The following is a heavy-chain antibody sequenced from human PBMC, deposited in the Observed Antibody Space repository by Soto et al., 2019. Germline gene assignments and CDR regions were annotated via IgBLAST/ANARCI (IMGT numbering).Heavy chain of an antibody. CDR1: GGSISSYY. J-gene: IGHJ6*03. CDR3: ARAAGGATVKNDYYMDV. Sequence: KPSETLSLTCTVSGGSISSYYWSWIRQPPGKGLEWIGYIYYSGSTNYNPSLKSRVTISVDTSKNQFSLKLSSVTAADTAVYYCARAAGGATVKNDYYMDVWGKGTTVTVSS. CDR2: IYYSGST. V-gene: IGHV4-59*08. D-gene: IGHD4-4*01.